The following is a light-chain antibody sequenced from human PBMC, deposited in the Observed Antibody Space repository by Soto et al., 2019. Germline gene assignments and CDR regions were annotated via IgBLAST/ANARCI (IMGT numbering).Light chain of an antibody. CDR3: QQYYTWPRT. CDR1: QSVSTN. Sequence: EIVMTQSPGTLSVSPGEGATLSCRASQSVSTNLPWYQQKPDQAPRLLIYGASTTATGRPARFSGSGSGTEFTLTISSLQSEDFAVYYCQQYYTWPRTFGQGTRVEIK. CDR2: GAS. J-gene: IGKJ1*01. V-gene: IGKV3-15*01.